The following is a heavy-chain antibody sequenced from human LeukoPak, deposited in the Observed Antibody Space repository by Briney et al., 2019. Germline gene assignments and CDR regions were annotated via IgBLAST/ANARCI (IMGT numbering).Heavy chain of an antibody. CDR2: IIPIFGTA. Sequence: SVKVSCKASGGTFSSYAISWVRQAPGQGLEWMGGIIPIFGTANYAQKLQGRVTMTTDTSTSAAYMELRSLRSDDTAVYYCARVTRQLNWGDYWGQGTLVTVSS. CDR3: ARVTRQLNWGDY. V-gene: IGHV1-69*05. CDR1: GGTFSSYA. J-gene: IGHJ4*02. D-gene: IGHD3-16*01.